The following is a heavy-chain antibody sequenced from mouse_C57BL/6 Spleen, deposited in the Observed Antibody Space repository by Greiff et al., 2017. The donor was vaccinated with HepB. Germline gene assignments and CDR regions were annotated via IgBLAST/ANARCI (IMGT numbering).Heavy chain of an antibody. D-gene: IGHD2-3*01. J-gene: IGHJ1*03. CDR1: GYTFTDYY. V-gene: IGHV1-19*01. CDR2: INPYNGGT. Sequence: VQLQQSGPVLVKPGASVKMSCKASGYTFTDYYMNWVKQSHGKSLEWIGVINPYNGGTSYNQKFKGKATLTVDKSSSTAYMELNSLTSEDSAVYYCARGDDGYYVHFDVWGTGTTVTVSS. CDR3: ARGDDGYYVHFDV.